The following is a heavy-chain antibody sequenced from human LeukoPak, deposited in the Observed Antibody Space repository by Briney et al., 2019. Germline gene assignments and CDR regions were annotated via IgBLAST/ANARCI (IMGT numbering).Heavy chain of an antibody. V-gene: IGHV4-61*01. J-gene: IGHJ2*01. CDR3: ARDIVGATYWYFDL. CDR2: IYYSGST. CDR1: GDSVSSGSYY. Sequence: SETLSLTCTVSGDSVSSGSYYWSWIRQPPGKGLEWIGYIYYSGSTNYNPSLKSRVTISVDTSKNQFSLKLSSVTAADTAVYYCARDIVGATYWYFDLWGRGTLSLSPQ. D-gene: IGHD1-26*01.